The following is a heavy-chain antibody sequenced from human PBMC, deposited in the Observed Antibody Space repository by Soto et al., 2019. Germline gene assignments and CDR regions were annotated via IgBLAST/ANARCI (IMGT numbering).Heavy chain of an antibody. Sequence: QVQLQESGPGLVKPSQTLSLTCTVSGGSISSGIYYWSWIRQPPGKGLEWIGYIYWSGSTYYNPPLXXXVXXSVDESKNQFSLKLSSVTAADTAVYYCAGATDYGDYGFLDYWGQGTLVTVSS. CDR3: AGATDYGDYGFLDY. CDR2: IYWSGST. J-gene: IGHJ4*02. CDR1: GGSISSGIYY. V-gene: IGHV4-30-4*01. D-gene: IGHD4-17*01.